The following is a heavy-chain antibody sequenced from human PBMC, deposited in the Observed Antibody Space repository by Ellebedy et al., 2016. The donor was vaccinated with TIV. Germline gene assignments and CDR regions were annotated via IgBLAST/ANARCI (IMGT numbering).Heavy chain of an antibody. Sequence: GGSLRLXXAASGFTFSSYWMSWVRQAPGKGLEWVANIKQDGSETYYVDSVEGRFTISRDNAKRSLYLQMNSLRAEDTAVYYCARLVYNYGQREFDFWGQGTLVTVAS. CDR2: IKQDGSET. J-gene: IGHJ4*02. CDR1: GFTFSSYW. CDR3: ARLVYNYGQREFDF. V-gene: IGHV3-7*01. D-gene: IGHD5-18*01.